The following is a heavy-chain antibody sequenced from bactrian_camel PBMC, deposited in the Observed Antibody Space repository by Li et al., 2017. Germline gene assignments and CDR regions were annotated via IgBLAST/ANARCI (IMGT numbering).Heavy chain of an antibody. CDR2: ISGGDTT. Sequence: VQLVESGGDLVQPGGSLRLSCAASGFTFGINGMSWVRQAPGKGLEWVSTISGGDTTYYADSVKGRFTISRDNAKNTVYLQMVTLSSEDTALYYCITGTFAVWGQGTQVTVS. CDR1: GFTFGING. CDR3: ITGTFAV. D-gene: IGHD6*01. J-gene: IGHJ4*01. V-gene: IGHV3S40*01.